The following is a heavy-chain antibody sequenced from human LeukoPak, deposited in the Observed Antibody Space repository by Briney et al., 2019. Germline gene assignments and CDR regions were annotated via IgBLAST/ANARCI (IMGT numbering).Heavy chain of an antibody. V-gene: IGHV4-34*01. J-gene: IGHJ4*02. CDR1: GGSFSGYY. CDR3: ARGTWIQLWSFDY. CDR2: INHSGST. Sequence: PSETLSLTCAVYGGSFSGYYWSWIRQPPGKGLEWIGEINHSGSTNYNPSLKSRVTISVDTSKNQFSLKLSSVTAADTAVYYCARGTWIQLWSFDYWGQGTLVTVSS. D-gene: IGHD5-18*01.